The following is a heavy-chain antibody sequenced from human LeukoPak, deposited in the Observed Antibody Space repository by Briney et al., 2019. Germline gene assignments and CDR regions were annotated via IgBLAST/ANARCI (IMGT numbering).Heavy chain of an antibody. V-gene: IGHV3-48*01. CDR1: GFTFSSYD. CDR3: ARVAGTYFDF. CDR2: IDTGSTTM. Sequence: GGSLRLSCVASGFTFSSYDMNWVRQAPGKGLEWVSHIDTGSTTMYYADLVKGRFTISRDNAKNSLCLQLNSLRAEDTAVYYCARVAGTYFDFWGQGTLVTVSS. J-gene: IGHJ4*02.